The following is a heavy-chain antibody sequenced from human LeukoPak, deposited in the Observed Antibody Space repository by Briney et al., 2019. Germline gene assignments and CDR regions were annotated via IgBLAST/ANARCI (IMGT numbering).Heavy chain of an antibody. D-gene: IGHD6-19*01. Sequence: PGGSLRLSCVASGFTFDYYGMHWVRQAPGQGLEWVAITWYDGSNTEYAASAKGRFTISRDNSKNTLFLQMNSLRPDDTAVYYCARDRVAVAGRKLDPWARENVLTVSS. V-gene: IGHV3-33*02. CDR2: TWYDGSNT. CDR1: GFTFDYYG. J-gene: IGHJ5*02. CDR3: ARDRVAVAGRKLDP.